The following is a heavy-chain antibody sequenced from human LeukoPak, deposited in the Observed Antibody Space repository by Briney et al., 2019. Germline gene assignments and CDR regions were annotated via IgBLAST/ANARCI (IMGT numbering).Heavy chain of an antibody. CDR1: GFTFSSYA. J-gene: IGHJ4*02. D-gene: IGHD4-17*01. Sequence: GGSLRLSCAASGFTFSSYAMHWVRQAPGKGLEYVSAISSNGGSSYYATSVKGRFTISRDNSKNTLYLQMGSLRAEDMAFYYCARGYGDYADYFDYWGQGTLVTVSS. CDR2: ISSNGGSS. V-gene: IGHV3-64*01. CDR3: ARGYGDYADYFDY.